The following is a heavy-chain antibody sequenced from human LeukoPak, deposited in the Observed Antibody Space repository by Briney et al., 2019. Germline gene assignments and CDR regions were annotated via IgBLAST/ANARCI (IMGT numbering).Heavy chain of an antibody. Sequence: GRSLRLSCAASGFTFDDYAMHWVRQAPGEGLEWVSGISWNSGSIGYADSVKGRFTISRDNAKNSLYLRMDSLRAEDTALYYCARDRLGPSFSVSHFDLWGQGTLVTVSS. D-gene: IGHD3-3*02. CDR1: GFTFDDYA. CDR3: ARDRLGPSFSVSHFDL. V-gene: IGHV3-9*01. J-gene: IGHJ4*02. CDR2: ISWNSGSI.